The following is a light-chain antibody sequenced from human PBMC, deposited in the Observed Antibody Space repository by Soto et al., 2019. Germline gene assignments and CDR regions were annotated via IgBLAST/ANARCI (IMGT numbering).Light chain of an antibody. Sequence: DIQLTQSPSFLSASVGDRVIITCRASQDISSYLAWYQQRPGKVPRFLTHAASTLKSGVPSRFSAAGSGTTFPLTISSLQPEDIATYYCQQLNRFPRTFGQGTKVEV. CDR2: AAS. CDR1: QDISSY. J-gene: IGKJ1*01. CDR3: QQLNRFPRT. V-gene: IGKV1-9*01.